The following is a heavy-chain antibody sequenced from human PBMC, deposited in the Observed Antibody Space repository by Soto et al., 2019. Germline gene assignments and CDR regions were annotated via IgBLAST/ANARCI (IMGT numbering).Heavy chain of an antibody. Sequence: QVQLVESGGGLVKPGGSLRLSCAASGITFTDYHMSWIRQAPGKGLEWVSDISGSGSAIYYADSVKGRFTISRDNAKNSLYLQMNSLRAEDTAVYYCARLLYCTSTSCFGGNMDVWGQGTTVTVSS. CDR1: GITFTDYH. J-gene: IGHJ6*02. D-gene: IGHD2-2*01. CDR3: ARLLYCTSTSCFGGNMDV. V-gene: IGHV3-11*01. CDR2: ISGSGSAI.